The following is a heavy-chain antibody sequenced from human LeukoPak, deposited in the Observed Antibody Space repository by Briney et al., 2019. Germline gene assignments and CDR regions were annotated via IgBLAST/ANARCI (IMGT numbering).Heavy chain of an antibody. D-gene: IGHD1-26*01. CDR2: IFHGGRT. CDR3: AREREYYYMDV. V-gene: IGHV4-38-2*02. J-gene: IGHJ6*03. Sequence: PSETLSLTCDVSGDSISSDYFWAWIRQPPGKGLEYIGSIFHGGRTFYNPALQSRLTISEGTSKNRFSLKLSSVTTSDTAVYYCAREREYYYMDVWGKGTTVSVSS. CDR1: GDSISSDYF.